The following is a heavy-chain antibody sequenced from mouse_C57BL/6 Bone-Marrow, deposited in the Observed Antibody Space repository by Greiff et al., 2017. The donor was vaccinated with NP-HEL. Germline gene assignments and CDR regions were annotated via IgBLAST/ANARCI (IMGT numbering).Heavy chain of an antibody. Sequence: QVQLQQPGAELVMPGASVKLSCKASGYTFTSYWMHWVKQRPGQGLEWIGEIDPSDSYTNYNQKFKGKSTLTVDKSSSTAYMQLSILTSEDSAVYYCAREANWGYYYAMDYWGQGTSVTVSS. D-gene: IGHD4-1*01. V-gene: IGHV1-69*01. CDR2: IDPSDSYT. J-gene: IGHJ4*01. CDR1: GYTFTSYW. CDR3: AREANWGYYYAMDY.